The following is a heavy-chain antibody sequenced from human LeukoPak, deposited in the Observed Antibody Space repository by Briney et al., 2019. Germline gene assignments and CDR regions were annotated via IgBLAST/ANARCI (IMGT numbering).Heavy chain of an antibody. CDR2: ISHGSTRI. Sequence: GGSLRLSCAASGFTFSTYSMNWVRQAPGKGLERISYISHGSTRIFYADSVEGRFTVSRDDAKNALFLQMNSLRVEDTAVYYCTRDLGNSYAMDSWGQGTLVIVSS. D-gene: IGHD3-16*01. V-gene: IGHV3-48*01. CDR3: TRDLGNSYAMDS. J-gene: IGHJ4*02. CDR1: GFTFSTYS.